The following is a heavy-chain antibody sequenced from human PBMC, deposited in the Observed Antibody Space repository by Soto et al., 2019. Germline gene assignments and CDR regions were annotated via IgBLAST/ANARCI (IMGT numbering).Heavy chain of an antibody. CDR2: IHYTETT. Sequence: QVLLQESGPGLVKPSQTLSLTCTVSGGSVSSGPYYWSWIRQHPGKGLEWIGYIHYTETTFYNPSLKSRLTLSVDTSKDQFSLKLSPVTAADTAVYYCARASHYGSGTNFFDFWGQVTLVTVS. D-gene: IGHD3-10*01. V-gene: IGHV4-31*03. CDR1: GGSVSSGPYY. CDR3: ARASHYGSGTNFFDF. J-gene: IGHJ4*02.